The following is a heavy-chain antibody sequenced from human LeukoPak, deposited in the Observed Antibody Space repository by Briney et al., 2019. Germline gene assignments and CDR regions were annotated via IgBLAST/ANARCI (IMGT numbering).Heavy chain of an antibody. CDR3: ARVWTPFQFDY. Sequence: GGSLRLSCAASGFTFSSYAMSWVRQTPGKGLEWVSVISDSGGSAYDADSVKGRFTISRDNSRNTLYLQMNTLRAEDTAVYYCARVWTPFQFDYWGQGTLVTVSS. CDR2: ISDSGGSA. V-gene: IGHV3-23*01. CDR1: GFTFSSYA. D-gene: IGHD3/OR15-3a*01. J-gene: IGHJ4*02.